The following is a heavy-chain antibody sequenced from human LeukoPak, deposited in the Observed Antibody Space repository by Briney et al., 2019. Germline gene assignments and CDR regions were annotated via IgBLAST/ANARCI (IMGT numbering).Heavy chain of an antibody. J-gene: IGHJ4*02. Sequence: GGSLRLSCAASGFTFSGSAVHWVRQASGKGLEWVGRIRSKANSYATAYAASVKGRFTISRDDSKNTAYLQMNSLKTEDTAVYYCTRRDYYGSGRYFGGFDYWGQGTLVTVSS. CDR3: TRRDYYGSGRYFGGFDY. V-gene: IGHV3-73*01. CDR2: IRSKANSYAT. CDR1: GFTFSGSA. D-gene: IGHD3-10*01.